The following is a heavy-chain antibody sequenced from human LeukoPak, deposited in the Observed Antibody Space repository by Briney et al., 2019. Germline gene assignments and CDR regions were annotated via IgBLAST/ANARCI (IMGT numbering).Heavy chain of an antibody. V-gene: IGHV3-23*01. D-gene: IGHD5-24*01. J-gene: IGHJ4*02. CDR2: ISGSGGST. Sequence: GGSLRLSCAASGFTFISYGMSWVRQAPGKGLEWVSAISGSGGSTYYADSVKGRFTISRDNCKNTRYLQMNSLRAEDTAVYYCARLKFPRWLQLEGVYYFDYWGQGTLVTVSS. CDR3: ARLKFPRWLQLEGVYYFDY. CDR1: GFTFISYG.